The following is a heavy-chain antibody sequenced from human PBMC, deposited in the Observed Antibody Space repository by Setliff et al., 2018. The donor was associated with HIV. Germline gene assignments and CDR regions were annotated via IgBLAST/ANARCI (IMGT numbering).Heavy chain of an antibody. D-gene: IGHD3-22*01. CDR1: GYSFTSYW. CDR3: ARVGDTSGYYFYIFDL. CDR2: IHPIDSDI. J-gene: IGHJ3*01. Sequence: GESPKISCQGSGYSFTSYWIGWVRQMPEKGLEWMGIIHPIDSDIRYNPSFQGQVTISADKSISTADLQWSSLKTSDTAMYYCARVGDTSGYYFYIFDLWGQGTMVTVSS. V-gene: IGHV5-51*01.